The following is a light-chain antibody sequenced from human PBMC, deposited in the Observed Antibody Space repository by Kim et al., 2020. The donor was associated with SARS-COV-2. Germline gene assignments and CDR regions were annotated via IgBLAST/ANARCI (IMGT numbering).Light chain of an antibody. CDR2: DAS. V-gene: IGKV1-5*01. CDR1: QSISTW. CDR3: RRYNDYPYT. J-gene: IGKJ2*01. Sequence: DIHMTQSPSTLSASVGDRVTITCRASQSISTWLAWYQQKPGKAPKLLIDDASVLQSGVPSRFSGSGSGTEFTLTISSLQPDDSATYDCRRYNDYPYTFDQRTKLEI.